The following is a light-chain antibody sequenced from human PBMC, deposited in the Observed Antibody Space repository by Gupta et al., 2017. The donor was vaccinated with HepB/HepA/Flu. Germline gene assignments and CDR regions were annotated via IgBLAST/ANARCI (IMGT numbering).Light chain of an antibody. CDR1: QSVSNY. J-gene: IGKJ2*02. Sequence: EVVLTQSPATLSLSPGDRATLSCRASQSVSNYLAWYQQKPGQAPRLLIYDASNRATGIPARFSGSGSGTDFTLTISSLEPEDSAVYSCQQRSNWPPCTFGQGTKLEIK. V-gene: IGKV3-11*01. CDR3: QQRSNWPPCT. CDR2: DAS.